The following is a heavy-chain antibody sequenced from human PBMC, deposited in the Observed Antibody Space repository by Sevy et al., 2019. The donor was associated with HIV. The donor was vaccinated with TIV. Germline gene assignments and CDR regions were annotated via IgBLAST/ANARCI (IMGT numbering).Heavy chain of an antibody. J-gene: IGHJ4*02. CDR3: VREGTAVSARAFEY. D-gene: IGHD2-8*01. CDR1: GFTLSRYW. V-gene: IGHV3-7*01. CDR2: IKQDGSEK. Sequence: GGSLRLSCAASGFTLSRYWMNWVRQAQGKGLEWVANIKQDGSEKYYVESVKGRFTISRDNAENSLYLQMNSLRAEDTAVYYCVREGTAVSARAFEYRGQGTLVTVSS.